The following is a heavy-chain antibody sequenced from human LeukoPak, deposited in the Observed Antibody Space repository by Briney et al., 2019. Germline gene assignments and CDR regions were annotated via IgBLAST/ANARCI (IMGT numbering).Heavy chain of an antibody. CDR1: GFTFSSYA. V-gene: IGHV3-23*01. CDR3: AKASTVATVTPWGYWYFDL. J-gene: IGHJ2*01. CDR2: ISGSGGST. Sequence: GGSLRLSCAASGFTFSSYAMSWVRQAPGKGLEWVSAISGSGGSTYYADSVKGRFTISRDNSKNTLYLQMNSLRAGDTAVYYCAKASTVATVTPWGYWYFDLWGRGTLVTVSS. D-gene: IGHD4-17*01.